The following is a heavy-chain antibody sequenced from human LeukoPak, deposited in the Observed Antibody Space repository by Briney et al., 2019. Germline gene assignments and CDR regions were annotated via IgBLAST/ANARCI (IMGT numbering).Heavy chain of an antibody. Sequence: PSETLSLTCTVSGYYISSGYYWGLVRQPPGKGLEWIGNIYHSGNTYYNPSLKSRVTMSVDTSKNQFSLKLSSVTAADTAVYYCARESGKTWGQGTLVTVSS. CDR2: IYHSGNT. D-gene: IGHD6-25*01. V-gene: IGHV4-38-2*02. CDR3: ARESGKT. CDR1: GYYISSGYY. J-gene: IGHJ5*02.